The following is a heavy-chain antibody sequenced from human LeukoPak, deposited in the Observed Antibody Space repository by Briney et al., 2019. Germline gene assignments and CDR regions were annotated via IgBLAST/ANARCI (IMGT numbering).Heavy chain of an antibody. Sequence: SETLSLTCSVSSDSISGYYWSWLRQPPGKGLEWIGYIYYSGNTYYSPSLKSRVTISVDTSKNQFSLRLSSVTAADTAVYYCARLRGYGYSYYYYIDVWGNGTTVTISS. D-gene: IGHD5-18*01. J-gene: IGHJ6*03. CDR3: ARLRGYGYSYYYYIDV. CDR2: IYYSGNT. CDR1: SDSISGYY. V-gene: IGHV4-59*12.